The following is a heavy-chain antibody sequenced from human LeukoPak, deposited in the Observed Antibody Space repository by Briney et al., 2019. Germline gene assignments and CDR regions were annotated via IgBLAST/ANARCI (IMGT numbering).Heavy chain of an antibody. V-gene: IGHV1-2*02. D-gene: IGHD2-2*02. CDR3: AREFYCSSTSCYRIDWFDP. Sequence: ASVKVSCKASGYTFTGYYMHWVRQAPGQGLEWMGWINPNSGGTNYAQKFQGRVTMTRDTSIGTAYMELSRLRSDDTAVYYCAREFYCSSTSCYRIDWFDPWGQGTLVTVSS. CDR2: INPNSGGT. J-gene: IGHJ5*02. CDR1: GYTFTGYY.